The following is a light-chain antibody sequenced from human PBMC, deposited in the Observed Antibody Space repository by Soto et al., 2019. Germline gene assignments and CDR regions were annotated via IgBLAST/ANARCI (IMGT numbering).Light chain of an antibody. CDR2: KAS. J-gene: IGKJ3*01. CDR3: QQYYSYLSLT. CDR1: QRISSW. V-gene: IGKV1-5*03. Sequence: DIQMTQSPSTLSASVGDRVTITCRASQRISSWLAWYQQKPGKVPKLLIYKASTLESGVPSRFSGSGSGTEFTLTISSLQPDDFATYYCQQYYSYLSLTFGPGTKVDIK.